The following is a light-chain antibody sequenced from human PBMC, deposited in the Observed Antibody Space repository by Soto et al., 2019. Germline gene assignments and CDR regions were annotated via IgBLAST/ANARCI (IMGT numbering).Light chain of an antibody. J-gene: IGKJ1*01. CDR1: QGISSY. Sequence: DIQLTQSPTLLYASVGDRVTITCRASQGISSYLAWYQQKPGKAPKVLIYAASTLQSGVPSKFSGSASGTEFTLTISSLQREYLVPYHWQPLNSDLGTFGQWPKV. CDR2: AAS. V-gene: IGKV1-9*01. CDR3: QPLNSDLGT.